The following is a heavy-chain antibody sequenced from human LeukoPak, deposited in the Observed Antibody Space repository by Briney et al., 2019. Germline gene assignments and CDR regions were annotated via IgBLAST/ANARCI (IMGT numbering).Heavy chain of an antibody. CDR3: ARQFHQPRRGYSGYDTAVDAFDI. CDR2: ISSSSYI. D-gene: IGHD5-12*01. V-gene: IGHV3-21*01. CDR1: GFTFSSYS. J-gene: IGHJ3*02. Sequence: PGGSLRLSCAASGFTFSSYSMNWVRQAPGKGLEWVSSISSSSYIYYADSVKGRFTISRDNAKNSLYLQMNSLRAEDTAVYYCARQFHQPRRGYSGYDTAVDAFDIWGQGTMVTVSS.